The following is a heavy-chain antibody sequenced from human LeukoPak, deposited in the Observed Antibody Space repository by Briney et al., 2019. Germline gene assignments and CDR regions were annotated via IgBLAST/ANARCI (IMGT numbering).Heavy chain of an antibody. D-gene: IGHD1-26*01. CDR3: AKGGKWDVTPFDY. J-gene: IGHJ4*02. V-gene: IGHV3-23*01. CDR1: GFTFSSYA. Sequence: GGSLRLSCAASGFTFSSYAMHWVRQAPGKGLEWVSTISGGGGSTYYADSVKGRFTISRDNSKNTLYLQVNSLRAEDTAVYYCAKGGKWDVTPFDYWGQGTLVTGSS. CDR2: ISGGGGST.